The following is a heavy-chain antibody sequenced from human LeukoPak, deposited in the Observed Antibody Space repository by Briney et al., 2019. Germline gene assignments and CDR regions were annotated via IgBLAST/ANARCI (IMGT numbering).Heavy chain of an antibody. CDR1: GFTFSGSA. Sequence: QPGGSLKLSCAASGFTFSGSAIHWVRQASGKGLEWVGRIRSKANSYATAYAASVKGRFTISRDDSKNTAYLQMNSLRAEDTAVYYCARVGNESYWGQGALVTVSS. V-gene: IGHV3-73*01. CDR3: ARVGNESY. CDR2: IRSKANSYAT. J-gene: IGHJ4*02. D-gene: IGHD1-26*01.